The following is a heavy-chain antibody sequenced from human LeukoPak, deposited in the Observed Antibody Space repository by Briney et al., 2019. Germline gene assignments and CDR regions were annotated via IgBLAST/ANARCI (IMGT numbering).Heavy chain of an antibody. D-gene: IGHD4/OR15-4a*01. V-gene: IGHV3-23*01. J-gene: IGHJ4*02. CDR3: AKDRPRFYGDFDY. CDR1: GFTFSSYG. Sequence: PGGSLRLSCAASGFTFSSYGMSWVRQAPGKGLEWLSAINGRGSSTYYADSVKGRFTISRDNSKYTLYLQMFSLRVEDTAVYYCAKDRPRFYGDFDYWGQGILVTVSS. CDR2: INGRGSST.